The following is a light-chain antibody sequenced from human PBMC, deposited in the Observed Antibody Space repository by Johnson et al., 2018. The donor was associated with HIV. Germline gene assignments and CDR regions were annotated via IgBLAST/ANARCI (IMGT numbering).Light chain of an antibody. CDR1: SSNIGNNY. J-gene: IGLJ1*01. Sequence: QSVLTQPPSVSAAPGQKVTISCSGTSSNIGNNYVSWYQQFPGTAPKLLIYENNKRPSGIPDRFSGSKSGTSATLGITGLPTGDEADYYCGTWDSSLSAAFYVSGTGTKVTVL. CDR3: GTWDSSLSAAFYV. CDR2: ENN. V-gene: IGLV1-51*02.